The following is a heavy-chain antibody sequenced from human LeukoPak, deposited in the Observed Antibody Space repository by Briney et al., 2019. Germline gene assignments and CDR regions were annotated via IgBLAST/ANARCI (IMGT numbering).Heavy chain of an antibody. Sequence: SETLSLTCTVSGGSISSGSYYWSWIRQPAGKGLEWIGRIYTSGSTNYNPSLKSRVTISVDTSKNQFSLKLSSVTAADTAVYYCARDRFGTAAGTRAFDIWGQGTMVTVSS. D-gene: IGHD6-13*01. CDR3: ARDRFGTAAGTRAFDI. J-gene: IGHJ3*02. CDR2: IYTSGST. CDR1: GGSISSGSYY. V-gene: IGHV4-61*02.